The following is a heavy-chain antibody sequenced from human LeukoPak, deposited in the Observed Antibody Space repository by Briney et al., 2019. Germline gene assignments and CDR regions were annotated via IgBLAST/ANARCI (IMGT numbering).Heavy chain of an antibody. V-gene: IGHV1-24*01. CDR3: ATDLGIAVAQKNYGMDV. Sequence: GASVKVSCNVSGYTLTELSMHWVRQAPGKGLEWMGGFDPEDGETIYAQKFQGRVTMTEDTSTDTAYMELSSLRSEDTAVYYCATDLGIAVAQKNYGMDVWGQGTTVTVSS. CDR2: FDPEDGET. CDR1: GYTLTELS. J-gene: IGHJ6*02. D-gene: IGHD6-19*01.